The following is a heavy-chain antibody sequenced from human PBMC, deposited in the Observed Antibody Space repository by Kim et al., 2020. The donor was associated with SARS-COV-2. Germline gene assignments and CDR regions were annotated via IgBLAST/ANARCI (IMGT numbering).Heavy chain of an antibody. CDR3: AKDSDYDILTGYGLGDY. Sequence: GGSLRLSCAASGFTFSSYGMHWVRQAPGKGLEWVAVISYDGSNKYYADSVKGRFTISRDNSKNTLYLQMNSLRAEDTAVYYCAKDSDYDILTGYGLGDYWGQGTLVTVSS. V-gene: IGHV3-30*18. CDR2: ISYDGSNK. J-gene: IGHJ4*02. CDR1: GFTFSSYG. D-gene: IGHD3-9*01.